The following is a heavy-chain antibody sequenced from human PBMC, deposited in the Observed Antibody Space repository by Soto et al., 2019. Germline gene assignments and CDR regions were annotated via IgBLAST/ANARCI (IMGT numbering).Heavy chain of an antibody. CDR2: TRNKVNRYTT. Sequence: GGSLRLSCAASGFTFSDHYMDWVRQAPGKGLEWVGRTRNKVNRYTTEYAASVKGRFTISRDDSKNSLFLQMNSLKTEDTALYYCTRVKSSSWGLDAFDIWGQGTMVTVSS. J-gene: IGHJ3*02. D-gene: IGHD6-13*01. V-gene: IGHV3-72*01. CDR3: TRVKSSSWGLDAFDI. CDR1: GFTFSDHY.